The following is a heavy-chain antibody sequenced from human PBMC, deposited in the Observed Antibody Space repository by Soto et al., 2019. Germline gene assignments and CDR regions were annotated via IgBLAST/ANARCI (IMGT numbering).Heavy chain of an antibody. CDR2: IYYSGRT. Sequence: QLQLQESGPGLVKPSETLSLTCTVSGGSISSGNFYWSWIRQPPGKGLEWIAYIYYSGRTYYNPSLKSRVTLSVDTSKNQFPLRLSSVTAADTAVYYCARGPTMTTDYWGQGTLVTVSS. CDR3: ARGPTMTTDY. J-gene: IGHJ4*02. V-gene: IGHV4-30-4*01. CDR1: GGSISSGNFY. D-gene: IGHD4-17*01.